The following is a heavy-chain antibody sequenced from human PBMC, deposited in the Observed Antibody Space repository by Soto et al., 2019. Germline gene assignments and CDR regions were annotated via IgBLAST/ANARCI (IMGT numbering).Heavy chain of an antibody. CDR2: IIPIFGTA. J-gene: IGHJ5*02. Sequence: SVKVSCKASGGTFSSYAISWVRQAPGQGLEWMGGIIPIFGTANYAQKFQGRVTITADESTSTAYMELSSLRSDDTAVYYCARSFDFWSGFTFDPWGQGTLVTVSS. CDR1: GGTFSSYA. D-gene: IGHD3-3*01. V-gene: IGHV1-69*13. CDR3: ARSFDFWSGFTFDP.